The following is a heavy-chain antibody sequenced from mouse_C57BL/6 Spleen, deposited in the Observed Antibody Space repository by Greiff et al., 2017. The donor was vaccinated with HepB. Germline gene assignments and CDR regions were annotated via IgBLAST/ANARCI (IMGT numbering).Heavy chain of an antibody. Sequence: QVQLKQPGAELVKPGASVKMSCKASGYTFTSYWITWVKQRPGQGLEWIGDIYPGSGSTNYNEKFKSKATLTVDTSSSTAYMQLSSLTSEDSAVYYCARKVYYGNYAWFAYWGQGTLVTVSA. CDR1: GYTFTSYW. CDR3: ARKVYYGNYAWFAY. V-gene: IGHV1-55*01. D-gene: IGHD2-1*01. J-gene: IGHJ3*01. CDR2: IYPGSGST.